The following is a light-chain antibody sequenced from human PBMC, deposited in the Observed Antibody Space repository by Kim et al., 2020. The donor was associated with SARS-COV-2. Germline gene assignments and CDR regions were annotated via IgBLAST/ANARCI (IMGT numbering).Light chain of an antibody. CDR2: WAS. CDR1: QGVVQHPNNKNY. J-gene: IGKJ2*03. V-gene: IGKV4-1*01. Sequence: RATVSCKSSQGVVQHPNNKNYLAWYQQKSGQPPKLLIYWASTRESGVPERFSGSGSGTDFTLTISSLQAEDVAVYFCHQCATFPYSFGQGTKLGI. CDR3: HQCATFPYS.